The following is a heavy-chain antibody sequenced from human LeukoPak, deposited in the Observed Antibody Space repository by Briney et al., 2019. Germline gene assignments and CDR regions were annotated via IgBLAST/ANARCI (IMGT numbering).Heavy chain of an antibody. V-gene: IGHV3-48*02. CDR1: GFTFSSYN. D-gene: IGHD6-13*01. Sequence: GGSLRLSCVAPGFTFSSYNMDWVRQVPGKGLQWVSYISSSSDNIYYADSVKGRFTISRDNAKNSLYLQMNSLRDEDTAVYYCARDLGSSWYMSNYWGQGTLVTVSS. CDR2: ISSSSDNI. J-gene: IGHJ4*02. CDR3: ARDLGSSWYMSNY.